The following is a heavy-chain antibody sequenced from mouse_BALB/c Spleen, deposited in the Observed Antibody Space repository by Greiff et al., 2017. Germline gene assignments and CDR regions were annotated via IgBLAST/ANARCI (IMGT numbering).Heavy chain of an antibody. V-gene: IGHV2-6-4*01. CDR3: ASHYYGSPYYAMDY. Sequence: VQRVESGPGLVAPSQSLSITCTVSGFSLSRYSVHWVRQPPGKGLEWLGMIWGGGSTDYNSALKSRLSISKDNSKSQVFLKMNSLQTDDTAMYYCASHYYGSPYYAMDYWGQGTSVTVSA. D-gene: IGHD1-1*01. CDR1: GFSLSRYS. J-gene: IGHJ4*01. CDR2: IWGGGST.